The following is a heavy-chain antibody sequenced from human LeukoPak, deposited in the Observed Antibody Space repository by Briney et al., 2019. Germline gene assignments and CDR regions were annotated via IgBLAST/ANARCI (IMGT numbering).Heavy chain of an antibody. D-gene: IGHD3-22*01. J-gene: IGHJ6*03. Sequence: SETLSLTCTLSGGSISSYYWSWIRQPPGRGLEWIGYIYYSGSTNYNTSLTSRVTMSVDTSKNQLSLKLSSVTAAETAVYYCARRSDYYDRYGYYCMDVWGKGTTVTVSS. V-gene: IGHV4-59*01. CDR3: ARRSDYYDRYGYYCMDV. CDR1: GGSISSYY. CDR2: IYYSGST.